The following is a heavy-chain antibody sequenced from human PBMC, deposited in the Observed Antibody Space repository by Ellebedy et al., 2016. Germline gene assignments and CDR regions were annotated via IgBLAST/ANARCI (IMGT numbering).Heavy chain of an antibody. CDR1: GFTFRSHG. CDR2: IWYDGSNK. V-gene: IGHV3-33*06. D-gene: IGHD3-22*01. J-gene: IGHJ4*02. Sequence: GGSLRLSCTGSGFTFRSHGMHWVRQAPGKGLEWVALIWYDGSNKYYADPVKGRFTISRDNSKNTLSLQMDSLRPEDTAVYYCAKMSSPHYDRSGYYSDYWGQGTLVTVSS. CDR3: AKMSSPHYDRSGYYSDY.